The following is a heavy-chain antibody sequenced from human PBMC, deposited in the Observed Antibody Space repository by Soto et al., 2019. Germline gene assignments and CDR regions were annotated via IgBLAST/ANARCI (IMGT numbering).Heavy chain of an antibody. D-gene: IGHD1-7*01. CDR3: ARVWDYDAFDI. J-gene: IGHJ3*02. Sequence: GGSLRLSCAASGFTFSSYEMNWVRQAPGKGLEWVSYISSSGSTIYYADSVKGRFTISRDNAKNSLYLQMNSLRAEDTAVYYCARVWDYDAFDIWGQGTMVTVSS. V-gene: IGHV3-48*03. CDR1: GFTFSSYE. CDR2: ISSSGSTI.